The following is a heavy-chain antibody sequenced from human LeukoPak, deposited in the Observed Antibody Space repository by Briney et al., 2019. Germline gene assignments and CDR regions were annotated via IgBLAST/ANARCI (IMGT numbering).Heavy chain of an antibody. D-gene: IGHD3-16*01. CDR1: GLSFSSFD. Sequence: GGSLRLSCAASGLSFSSFDMSWVRQGPARGLEWVSSIRGNGETLYADSVKGRFTLSSDSSRNTVYFQLNNLRVEDTAIYYCAKASWVSSTDAVRWGQGTLVTVSS. J-gene: IGHJ4*02. CDR2: IRGNGET. V-gene: IGHV3-23*01. CDR3: AKASWVSSTDAVR.